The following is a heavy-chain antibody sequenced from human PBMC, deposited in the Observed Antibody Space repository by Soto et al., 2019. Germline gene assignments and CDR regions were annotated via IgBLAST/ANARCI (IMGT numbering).Heavy chain of an antibody. J-gene: IGHJ4*02. V-gene: IGHV1-18*01. CDR2: ISAYSGNT. CDR3: ARAAAAAEHDY. CDR1: GYTFTNYG. Sequence: ASVKVSCXASGYTFTNYGISWVRQAPGQGLEWMGWISAYSGNTNYAQKLQGRVTMTTDTSTNTAYMELRSLRSDDTAVYYCARAAAAAEHDYWGQGTLVTVSS. D-gene: IGHD6-13*01.